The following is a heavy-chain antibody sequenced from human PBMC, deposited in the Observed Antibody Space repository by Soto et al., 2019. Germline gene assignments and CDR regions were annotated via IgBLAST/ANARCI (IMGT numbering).Heavy chain of an antibody. CDR1: GDSISYYY. CDR2: IYYSGST. V-gene: IGHV4-59*01. J-gene: IGHJ6*02. CDR3: AREYQLQSGPCYCYYGMDI. Sequence: SGTLSLSCTVPGDSISYYYWSWIRQPPGKGLEWIGFIYYSGSTNYNPSLKSRVTISLDTSKNQFSLKLSSVTAAETAVYYCAREYQLQSGPCYCYYGMDIRGHAPTVTICS. D-gene: IGHD2-2*01.